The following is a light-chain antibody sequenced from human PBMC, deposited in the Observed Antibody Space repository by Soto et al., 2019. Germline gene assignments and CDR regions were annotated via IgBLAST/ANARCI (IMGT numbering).Light chain of an antibody. CDR3: GTWDTSLSGGL. V-gene: IGLV1-51*01. Sequence: QAVLTQPPSVSAAPGQTVTISCSGGSSNIGNNFVSWYQQLPGTAPKLLIYDNNKRPSGIPDRFSASRSTTSATLAITGLQTGDGAVYYCGTWDTSLSGGLFGGGTKLT. J-gene: IGLJ2*01. CDR2: DNN. CDR1: SSNIGNNF.